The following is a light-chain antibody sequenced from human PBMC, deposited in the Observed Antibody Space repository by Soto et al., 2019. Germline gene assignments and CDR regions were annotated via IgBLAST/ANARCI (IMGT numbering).Light chain of an antibody. Sequence: EIVLTQSPGTLSLSPGERATLSCRASQSVSSSFLAWYQQKPGQAPRLLIYVASSRATGIPDRFSGSGSGTDLTLTISRLEPEDFAVYYCHQYGSSPFTFGPGTKVDIK. CDR1: QSVSSSF. J-gene: IGKJ3*01. CDR2: VAS. V-gene: IGKV3-20*01. CDR3: HQYGSSPFT.